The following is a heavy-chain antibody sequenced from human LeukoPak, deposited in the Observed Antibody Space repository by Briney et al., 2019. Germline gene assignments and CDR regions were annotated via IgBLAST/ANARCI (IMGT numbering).Heavy chain of an antibody. V-gene: IGHV3-23*01. CDR1: GFTFSNYA. CDR2: ISGSGENA. Sequence: PTGGSLRLSCAASGFTFSNYAMSWVRRAPGKGLEWVSAISGSGENAYYADSVKGRSTISRDNSKNTLYLQMNSLKTEDTAVYYCTTDLVATKNYYYYYMDVWGKGTTVTVSS. J-gene: IGHJ6*03. CDR3: TTDLVATKNYYYYYMDV. D-gene: IGHD5-12*01.